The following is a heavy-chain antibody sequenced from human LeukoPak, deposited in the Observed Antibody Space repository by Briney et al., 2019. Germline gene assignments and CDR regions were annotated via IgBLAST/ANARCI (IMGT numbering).Heavy chain of an antibody. V-gene: IGHV3-64D*06. D-gene: IGHD6-13*01. J-gene: IGHJ4*02. CDR2: ISNNGGNT. CDR1: GFTFSNYA. CDR3: VKAAGSWYGYFDY. Sequence: GGSLRLSCSASGFTFSNYAIHWVRQAPGKGLEYVSTISNNGGNTNYADSVKGRFTISRDNSKNTVYLQMSSLRAEDTAVYYCVKAAGSWYGYFDYWGQGTLVTASS.